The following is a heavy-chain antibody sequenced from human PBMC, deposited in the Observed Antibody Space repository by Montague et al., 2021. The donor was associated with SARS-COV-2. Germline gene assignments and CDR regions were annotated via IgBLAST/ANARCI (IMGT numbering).Heavy chain of an antibody. V-gene: IGHV3-23*03. D-gene: IGHD3-10*01. Sequence: SLRLSCAASGFTFSTYAMSWVRQAPGKGLEWVSVIYGDGRGTYYAESVKGRSTISRDNSKSTLYLQMNSLRADDTAVYYCAKHTVYDLAELLSPLDHLGQGTLVTVSS. J-gene: IGHJ4*02. CDR2: IYGDGRGT. CDR3: AKHTVYDLAELLSPLDH. CDR1: GFTFSTYA.